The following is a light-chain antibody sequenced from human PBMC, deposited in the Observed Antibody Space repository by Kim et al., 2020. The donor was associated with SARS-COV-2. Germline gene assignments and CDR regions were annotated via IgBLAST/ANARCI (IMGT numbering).Light chain of an antibody. V-gene: IGLV2-11*01. CDR1: SSDVGPYIH. J-gene: IGLJ3*02. CDR2: DVT. CDR3: CSYAGRYTWV. Sequence: QSALTQPRSVSGSPGQSVTISCNGTSSDVGPYIHVSWYQHHPGKAPRLMIYDVTERPSGAPDPFFGSKSGNTASLTISGLQAEDEADYYCCSYAGRYTWVFGGGTKVTVL.